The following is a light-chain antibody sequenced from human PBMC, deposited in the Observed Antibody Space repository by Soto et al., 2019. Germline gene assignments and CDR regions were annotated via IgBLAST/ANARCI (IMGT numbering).Light chain of an antibody. Sequence: QSALTQPASVSGSPGQSFTISCTGTSSDVGGYNYVSWYQHHPGKAPKLMIYDVSNRPSGVSNRFSGSKSGNTASLTISGLQAEDEADYYCSSYTSSSTVVFGGGTKVTVL. V-gene: IGLV2-14*03. CDR1: SSDVGGYNY. CDR3: SSYTSSSTVV. CDR2: DVS. J-gene: IGLJ2*01.